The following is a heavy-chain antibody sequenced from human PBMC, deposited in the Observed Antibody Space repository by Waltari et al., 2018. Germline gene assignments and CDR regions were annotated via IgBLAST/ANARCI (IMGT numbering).Heavy chain of an antibody. CDR3: AKAYGSKGRGVINLDY. V-gene: IGHV1-69-2*01. Sequence: EVQLVQSGAEVKKPGATVKISCKASGYTFTDYYMHWVQQAPGKGLEWMGRVDPEDGETIYAEKFQGRFTISRDNSKNTLYLQMNSLRAEDTAAYYCAKAYGSKGRGVINLDYWGQGTLVTVSS. CDR2: VDPEDGET. CDR1: GYTFTDYY. J-gene: IGHJ4*02. D-gene: IGHD3-10*01.